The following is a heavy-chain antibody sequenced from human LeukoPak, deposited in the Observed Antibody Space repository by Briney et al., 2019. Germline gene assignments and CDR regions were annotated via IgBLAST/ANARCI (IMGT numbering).Heavy chain of an antibody. D-gene: IGHD2-8*01. CDR2: IIPIFGTA. Sequence: SVKVSCKASGGTFSSYAISWVRQAPGQGLEWMGGIIPIFGTANYAQKFQGRVTITTDESTSTAYMELSSLRSEDTAVYYCARDLGCTNGVYDIKWFDPWGQGTLVTVSS. CDR1: GGTFSSYA. J-gene: IGHJ5*02. CDR3: ARDLGCTNGVYDIKWFDP. V-gene: IGHV1-69*05.